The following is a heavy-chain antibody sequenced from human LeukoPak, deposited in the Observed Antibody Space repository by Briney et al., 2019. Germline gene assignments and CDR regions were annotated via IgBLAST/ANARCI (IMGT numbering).Heavy chain of an antibody. CDR1: GLTFSENW. CDR3: VRDRGYSTFDY. Sequence: GGSLRLSCVASGLTFSENWMSWVRQAPGKGLEWVANTNQDESEKNYVDSVKGRFIISRDNAKNSLSLQMISLTAEDTAVYYCVRDRGYSTFDYWGQGTQVAVSS. D-gene: IGHD3-22*01. CDR2: TNQDESEK. V-gene: IGHV3-7*01. J-gene: IGHJ4*02.